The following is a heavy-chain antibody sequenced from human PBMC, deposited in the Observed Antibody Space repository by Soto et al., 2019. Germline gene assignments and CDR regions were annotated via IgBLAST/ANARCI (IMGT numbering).Heavy chain of an antibody. CDR3: AGNIVATISSFDY. CDR2: INHSGST. J-gene: IGHJ4*02. CDR1: GESFSGYY. D-gene: IGHD5-12*01. V-gene: IGHV4-34*02. Sequence: QVQLQQWGAGLLKPSETLSLTCAVYGESFSGYYWSWIRQPPGKGLEWIGEINHSGSTNYNPSLKRRVTMSVDTSKNQFPLKLSSVTAADTAMYYCAGNIVATISSFDYWGQGTLVTVSS.